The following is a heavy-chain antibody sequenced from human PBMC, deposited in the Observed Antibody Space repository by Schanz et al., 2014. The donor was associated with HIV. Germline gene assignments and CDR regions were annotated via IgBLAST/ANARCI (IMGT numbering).Heavy chain of an antibody. V-gene: IGHV3-74*01. D-gene: IGHD2-15*01. Sequence: EVQLVESGGGLVQPGGSLRLSCAASGFTFSSYWMHWVRQVPGKGLVWVSRISRDGKTANKADSVKGRFTVSRDNAKNRLYVHMNNLTSGDTAVYYCERDKGGGRDYWGQGTLVTVSS. CDR3: ERDKGGGRDY. CDR2: ISRDGKTA. CDR1: GFTFSSYW. J-gene: IGHJ4*02.